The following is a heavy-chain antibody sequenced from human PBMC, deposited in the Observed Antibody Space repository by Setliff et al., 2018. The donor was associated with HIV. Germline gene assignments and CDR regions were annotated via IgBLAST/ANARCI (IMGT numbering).Heavy chain of an antibody. V-gene: IGHV4-59*08. CDR2: IYYSGST. CDR3: ARLSIFGVASKGWFDP. CDR1: GGSISSYY. Sequence: NLSLPCPVSGGSISSYYWSWIRQPPGKGLEWIGYIYYSGSTNYNPSLKSRVTISVDTSKNQFSLKLSSVTAADTAVYYCARLSIFGVASKGWFDPWGQGTLVTVSS. J-gene: IGHJ5*02. D-gene: IGHD3-3*01.